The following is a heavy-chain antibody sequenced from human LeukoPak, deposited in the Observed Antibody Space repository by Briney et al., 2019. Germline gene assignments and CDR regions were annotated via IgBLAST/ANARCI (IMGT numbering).Heavy chain of an antibody. CDR1: GYTFTSYD. V-gene: IGHV1-8*03. J-gene: IGHJ5*02. CDR2: MNPNSGNT. Sequence: GASVKVSCKASGYTFTSYDINWVRQATGQGLEWMGWMNPNSGNTGYAQKFQGRVTITRNTSISTAYMELSSLRSEDTAVYYCARGNGLDPTGEGGYGYFDGFDPWGQGTLVTVSS. CDR3: ARGNGLDPTGEGGYGYFDGFDP. D-gene: IGHD5-12*01.